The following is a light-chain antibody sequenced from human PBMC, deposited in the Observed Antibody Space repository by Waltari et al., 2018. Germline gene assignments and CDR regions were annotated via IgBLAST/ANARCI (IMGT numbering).Light chain of an antibody. CDR1: KSICSS. V-gene: IGKV1-5*03. CDR3: QQCNSYLLT. J-gene: IGKJ4*01. CDR2: EAS. Sequence: DIQMTQSPSTLSASVGNRVTIPCRASKSICSSLAGYQQKPGKAPKVVIYEASSLESGVPSRFSGSGSGTEFTLTISSLQPDDFATYYCQQCNSYLLTFGGGTKVEIK.